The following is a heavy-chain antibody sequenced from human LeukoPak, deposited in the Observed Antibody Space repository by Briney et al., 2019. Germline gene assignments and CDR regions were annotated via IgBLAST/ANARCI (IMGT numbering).Heavy chain of an antibody. CDR3: ARDPPHVSWLFDY. V-gene: IGHV3-23*01. J-gene: IGHJ4*02. Sequence: GGSLRLSCAASGFTFSSYAMSWVRQARGKGLEWVSAITNGGGTTYYADSVKGRFTISRDNSKNTLYLQMISLRAEDTAVYYCARDPPHVSWLFDYWGQGTLVTVSS. CDR1: GFTFSSYA. CDR2: ITNGGGTT. D-gene: IGHD3-16*01.